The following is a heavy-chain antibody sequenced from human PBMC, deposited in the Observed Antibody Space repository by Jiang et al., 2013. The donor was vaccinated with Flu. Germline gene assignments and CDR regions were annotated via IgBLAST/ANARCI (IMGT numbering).Heavy chain of an antibody. CDR3: ARVEYSYGSFDY. CDR1: GGSISSYY. V-gene: IGHV4-59*01. CDR2: IYYSGST. J-gene: IGHJ4*02. D-gene: IGHD5-18*01. Sequence: LLKPSETLSLTCTVSGGSISSYYWSWIRQPPGKGLEWIGYIYYSGSTNYNPSLKSRVTISVDTSKNQFSLKLSSVTAADTAVYYCARVEYSYGSFDYWGQGTLVTVSS.